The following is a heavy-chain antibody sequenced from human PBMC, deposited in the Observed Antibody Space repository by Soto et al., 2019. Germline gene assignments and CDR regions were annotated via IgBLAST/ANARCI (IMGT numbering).Heavy chain of an antibody. J-gene: IGHJ5*02. D-gene: IGHD5-18*01. V-gene: IGHV3-23*01. Sequence: PGGSLRLSCAASGFTFSSYAMSWVRQAPGKGLEWVSAISGSGGSTYYADSVKGRFTISRDNSKNTLYLQMNSLRAEDTAVYYCAKDRSAPGHIQLWLHAWFDPWGQGTLVTVSS. CDR1: GFTFSSYA. CDR3: AKDRSAPGHIQLWLHAWFDP. CDR2: ISGSGGST.